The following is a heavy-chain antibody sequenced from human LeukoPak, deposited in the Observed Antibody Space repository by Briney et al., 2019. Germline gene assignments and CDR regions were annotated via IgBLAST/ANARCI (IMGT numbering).Heavy chain of an antibody. CDR1: GFTFSTYD. Sequence: GGSLRHSCAASGFTFSTYDMHWVRQAPGKGLVWVSRINSDGTSTSYADSVKGRFTISRDNAKNTLYLQVNNLRAEDTAVYYCARGPNSNWSGLDFWGQGTLLTVSS. CDR2: INSDGTST. J-gene: IGHJ4*02. D-gene: IGHD6-6*01. CDR3: ARGPNSNWSGLDF. V-gene: IGHV3-74*01.